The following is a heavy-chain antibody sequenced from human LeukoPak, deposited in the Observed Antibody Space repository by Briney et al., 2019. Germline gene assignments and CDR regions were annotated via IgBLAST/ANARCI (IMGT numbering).Heavy chain of an antibody. CDR1: GFTFSSYS. Sequence: GGSLRLSCAASGFTFSSYSMNWVRQAPGKGLEWVSYISSSSSTIYYADSVKGRFTISRDNAKNSLYLQMNSLRVEDTAVYYCAREVFSAAFDIWGQGTMVTVSS. V-gene: IGHV3-48*01. CDR3: AREVFSAAFDI. D-gene: IGHD3-10*02. J-gene: IGHJ3*02. CDR2: ISSSSSTI.